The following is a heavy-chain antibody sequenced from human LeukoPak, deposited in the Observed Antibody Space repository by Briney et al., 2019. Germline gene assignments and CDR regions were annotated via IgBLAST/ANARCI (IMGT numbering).Heavy chain of an antibody. CDR2: IYSGGST. CDR1: GFTVSSNY. D-gene: IGHD1-26*01. CDR3: ARDLSRRGSQQSYYGMDV. V-gene: IGHV3-66*01. J-gene: IGHJ6*02. Sequence: GGSLRLSCAASGFTVSSNYMSWVRQAPGKGLEWVSVIYSGGSTYYADSVKGRFTISRDNSKNTLYLQMNSLRAEDTAVYYCARDLSRRGSQQSYYGMDVWGQGTTVTVSS.